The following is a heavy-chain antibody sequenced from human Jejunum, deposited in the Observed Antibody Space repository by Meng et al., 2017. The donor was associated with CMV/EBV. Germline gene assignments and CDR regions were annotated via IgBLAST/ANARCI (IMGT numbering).Heavy chain of an antibody. CDR1: AFYFRAHT. V-gene: IGHV3-72*01. CDR3: ARCGTSYGRSDS. CDR2: IRDITHSGTT. Sequence: CAFYFRAHTVDCFRQAREPRVKWLECIRDITHSGTTNYAASVKGRVTISGDASKNSLSLKMSSLTAEDTAVYYCARCGTSYGRSDSWGQGTLVTVSS. D-gene: IGHD5-18*01. J-gene: IGHJ4*02.